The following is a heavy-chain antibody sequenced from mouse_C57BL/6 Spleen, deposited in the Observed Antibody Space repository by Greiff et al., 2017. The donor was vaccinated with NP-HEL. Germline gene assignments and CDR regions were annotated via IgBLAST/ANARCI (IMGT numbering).Heavy chain of an antibody. CDR1: GYTFTDYY. Sequence: EVQRVESGPVLVKPGASVKMSCKASGYTFTDYYMNWVKQSHGKSLEWIGVINPYNGGTSYNQKFKGKATLTVDKSSSTAYMELNSLTSEDSAVYYCAIGVTTVVYWYFDVWGTGTTVTVSS. CDR2: INPYNGGT. D-gene: IGHD1-1*01. J-gene: IGHJ1*03. CDR3: AIGVTTVVYWYFDV. V-gene: IGHV1-19*01.